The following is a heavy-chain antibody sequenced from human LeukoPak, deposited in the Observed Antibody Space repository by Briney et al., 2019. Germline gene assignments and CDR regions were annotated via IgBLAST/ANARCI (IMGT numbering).Heavy chain of an antibody. Sequence: GASVKVSCKASGYTFTSYYMHWVRQAPGQGLEWMGIINPSGGSTSYAQKFQGRVTMTEDTSTDTAYMELSSLRSEDTAVYYCATDHGGSYGIFDYWGQGTLVTVSS. CDR1: GYTFTSYY. CDR3: ATDHGGSYGIFDY. J-gene: IGHJ4*02. D-gene: IGHD1-26*01. V-gene: IGHV1-46*01. CDR2: INPSGGST.